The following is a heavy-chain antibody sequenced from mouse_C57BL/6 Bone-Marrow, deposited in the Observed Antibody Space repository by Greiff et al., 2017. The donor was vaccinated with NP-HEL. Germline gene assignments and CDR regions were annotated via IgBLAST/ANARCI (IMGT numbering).Heavy chain of an antibody. CDR2: ISSGSSTI. V-gene: IGHV5-17*01. CDR1: GFTFSDYG. Sequence: EVKLVESGGSLVKPGGSLKLSCAASGFTFSDYGMHWVRQAPEKGLEWVAYISSGSSTIYYADTVKGRFTISRDNAKNTLFLQMTSLRSEDTAMYYCARRLPHAMDYWGQGTSVTVSS. J-gene: IGHJ4*01. CDR3: ARRLPHAMDY.